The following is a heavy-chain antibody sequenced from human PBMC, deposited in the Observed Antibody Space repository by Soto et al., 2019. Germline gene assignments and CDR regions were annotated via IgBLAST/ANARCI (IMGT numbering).Heavy chain of an antibody. CDR3: ARQLYYDSSGYYSEY. V-gene: IGHV4-39*01. D-gene: IGHD3-22*01. Sequence: PSETLSLTCTFSVVSISSRSYYCGWIRQPPGKGLEWIGSIYYSGSTYYNPSLKSRVTISVDTSKNQFSLKLSSVTAADTAVYYCARQLYYDSSGYYSEYWGQGTLVNVSS. CDR1: VVSISSRSYY. J-gene: IGHJ4*02. CDR2: IYYSGST.